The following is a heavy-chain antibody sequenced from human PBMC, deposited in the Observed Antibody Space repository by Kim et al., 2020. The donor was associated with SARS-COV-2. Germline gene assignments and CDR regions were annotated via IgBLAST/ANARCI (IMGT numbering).Heavy chain of an antibody. V-gene: IGHV2-5*02. CDR1: GFSLTTSTVG. CDR3: AHSGYYASGLAFDY. D-gene: IGHD3-10*01. J-gene: IGHJ4*02. Sequence: SGPTLVKPTQTLTLTCTFSGFSLTTSTVGVGWIRRPPGEALEFLALIYWDNDKRYRPSLKSRLTITKDTSKNQVVLTMTNMDPVDTATYYCAHSGYYASGLAFDYWGEGTLVTVSS. CDR2: IYWDNDK.